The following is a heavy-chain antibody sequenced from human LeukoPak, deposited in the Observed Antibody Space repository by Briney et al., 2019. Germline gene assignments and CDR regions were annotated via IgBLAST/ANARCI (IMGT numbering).Heavy chain of an antibody. CDR2: MYNSECT. V-gene: IGHV4-59*01. J-gene: IGHJ4*02. CDR1: GGSTSGYY. D-gene: IGHD3-16*01. CDR3: VRLLGKRYFDY. Sequence: SETLSLTCTVSGGSTSGYYWGWIRQPPGKGLECIAYMYNSECTNYNPSLKSRVTISVDTSKNLFSLRLSSVTAADTAVYYCVRLLGKRYFDYWGQGTLVTVSS.